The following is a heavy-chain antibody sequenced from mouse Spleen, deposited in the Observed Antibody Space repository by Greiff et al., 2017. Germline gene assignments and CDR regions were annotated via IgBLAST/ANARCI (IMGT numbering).Heavy chain of an antibody. D-gene: IGHD1-1*01. Sequence: EVKLMESGPGLVKPSQSLSLTCSVTGYSITSGYYWNWIRQFPGNKLEWMGYISYDGSNNYNPSLKNRISITRDTSKNQFFLKLNSVTTEDTATYYCARGGSYYYGSIFAYWGQGTLVTVSA. CDR2: ISYDGSN. CDR1: GYSITSGYY. J-gene: IGHJ3*01. V-gene: IGHV3-6*01. CDR3: ARGGSYYYGSIFAY.